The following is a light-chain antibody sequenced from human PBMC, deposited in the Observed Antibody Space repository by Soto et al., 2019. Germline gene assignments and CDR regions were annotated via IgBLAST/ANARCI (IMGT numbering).Light chain of an antibody. V-gene: IGKV1-27*01. CDR1: QGISNY. J-gene: IGKJ5*01. CDR2: AAS. CDR3: QKFDTAPLT. Sequence: DVQMTQSPSSLSASVGDRVNITCRASQGISNYLAWYQHKPGKVPNLLIYAASSLHSGVPSRFRGSGSGAELTLTITRMQPEDVATYYCQKFDTAPLTFGQGTRLEIK.